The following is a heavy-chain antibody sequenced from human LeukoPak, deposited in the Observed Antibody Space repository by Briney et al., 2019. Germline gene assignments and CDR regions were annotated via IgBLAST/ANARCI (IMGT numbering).Heavy chain of an antibody. J-gene: IGHJ4*02. Sequence: SETLSLTCNVSGVSITTGSYYWTWIRQHPGRGLEWIGFIYYSGRTDYSPSLKSRAAISLDTSKNQFFLKLNSVTAADTAVYYCARRRRDGYNFYFDFWGQGSLVAVSS. CDR3: ARRRRDGYNFYFDF. D-gene: IGHD5-24*01. CDR2: IYYSGRT. CDR1: GVSITTGSYY. V-gene: IGHV4-31*03.